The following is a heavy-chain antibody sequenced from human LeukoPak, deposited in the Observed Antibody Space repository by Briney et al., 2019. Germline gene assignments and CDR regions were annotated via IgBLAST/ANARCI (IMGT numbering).Heavy chain of an antibody. CDR1: GFMFSSNW. D-gene: IGHD2-15*01. CDR3: AKYRYCSGGSCYELDF. V-gene: IGHV3-30*18. CDR2: ISHDGSNK. Sequence: PGGSLRLSCAASGFMFSSNWMSWVRLAPGKGLEWVAVISHDGSNKYHADSVKGRFTISRDNFKNTLYLQMNSLRAEDTAMYYCAKYRYCSGGSCYELDFWGQGTLVTVSS. J-gene: IGHJ4*02.